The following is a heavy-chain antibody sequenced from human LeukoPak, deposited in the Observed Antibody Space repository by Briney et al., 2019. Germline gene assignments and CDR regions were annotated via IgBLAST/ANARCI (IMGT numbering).Heavy chain of an antibody. J-gene: IGHJ4*02. CDR2: IKKDGSEK. D-gene: IGHD3-22*01. CDR1: GFTFSSYW. CDR3: ARDLYRIVVVPHYFDY. V-gene: IGHV3-7*01. Sequence: GGSLRLSCAASGFTFSSYWMSWVRQAPGKGLEWVANIKKDGSEKHYADSVKGRFTISRDNAKNSLYLQMNSLRAEDTAVYYCARDLYRIVVVPHYFDYWGQGTLVTVSS.